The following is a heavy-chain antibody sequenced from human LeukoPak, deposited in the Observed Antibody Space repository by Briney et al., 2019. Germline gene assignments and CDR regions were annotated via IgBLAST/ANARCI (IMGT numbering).Heavy chain of an antibody. CDR3: YVVDAFDI. J-gene: IGHJ3*02. CDR1: GFTFSSYA. CDR2: ISYDGSNK. V-gene: IGHV3-30*04. Sequence: GGSLRLSCAASGFTFSSYAMHWVRQAPGKGLEWVAVISYDGSNKYYADSVKGRFTISRDNSKNTLYLQMNSLRAEDTAVYYCYVVDAFDIWGQGTMVTVSS. D-gene: IGHD2-15*01.